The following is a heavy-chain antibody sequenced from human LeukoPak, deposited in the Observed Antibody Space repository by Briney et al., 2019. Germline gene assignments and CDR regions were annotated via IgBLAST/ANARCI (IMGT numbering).Heavy chain of an antibody. D-gene: IGHD6-19*01. CDR1: GFTFSSYW. J-gene: IGHJ4*02. CDR2: VNSDGSST. Sequence: WGSLTLSCAASGFTFSSYWMHWVRQPPGKGLVWVSRVNSDGSSTTYAESVKGRFTISRDNARNTLYLQMNSLRAEDTAVYYCARGSTQYSSGWYGLDYWGQGTLVTVSS. CDR3: ARGSTQYSSGWYGLDY. V-gene: IGHV3-74*01.